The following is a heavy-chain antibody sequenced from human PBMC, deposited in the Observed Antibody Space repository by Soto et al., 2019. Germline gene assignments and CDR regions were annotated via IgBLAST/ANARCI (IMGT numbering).Heavy chain of an antibody. CDR2: ISYDGSNK. J-gene: IGHJ6*02. V-gene: IGHV3-30*18. D-gene: IGHD2-2*01. Sequence: VQLVESGGGVVQPGRSLRLSCAASGFTFSSYGMHWVRQAPGKGLEWVAVISYDGSNKYYADSVKGRFTISRDNSKNTLYLQMNSLRAEDTAVYYCAKGEHCSSTSCSYYYGMDVWGQGTTVTVSS. CDR1: GFTFSSYG. CDR3: AKGEHCSSTSCSYYYGMDV.